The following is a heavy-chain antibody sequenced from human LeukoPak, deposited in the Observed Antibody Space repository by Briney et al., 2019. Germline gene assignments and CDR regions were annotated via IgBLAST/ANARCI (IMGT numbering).Heavy chain of an antibody. V-gene: IGHV3-23*01. J-gene: IGHJ5*02. CDR3: ARVGYNWFDP. CDR1: GFTFSSYA. CDR2: ISGSGGST. D-gene: IGHD1-26*01. Sequence: PGGSLRLSCAASGFTFSSYAMSWVRQAPGKGLEWVSGISGSGGSTYYADSVRGRFTISRDNAKNSLYMQMNSLRAEDTAVYYCARVGYNWFDPWGQGTLVTVSS.